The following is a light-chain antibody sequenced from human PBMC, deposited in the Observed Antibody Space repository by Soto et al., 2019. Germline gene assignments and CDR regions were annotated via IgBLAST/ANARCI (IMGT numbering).Light chain of an antibody. V-gene: IGKV3-11*02. J-gene: IGKJ5*01. Sequence: EIVLTQSPATLSLSPGETATLSCRASQSVSNYLAWYQHKPGQAPRLLIYGASNRATGVSARISGSGSGRDFSLTINSLEPEDSAFYYCHQRTNWPSITFGQGTRLEI. CDR2: GAS. CDR3: HQRTNWPSIT. CDR1: QSVSNY.